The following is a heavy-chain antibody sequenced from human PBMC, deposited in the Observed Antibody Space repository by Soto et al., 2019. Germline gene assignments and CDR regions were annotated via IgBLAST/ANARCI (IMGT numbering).Heavy chain of an antibody. CDR1: GYTFTSYG. V-gene: IGHV1-18*01. CDR3: ARDSRHHPYYYVMDV. Sequence: GSAVKVSCKASGYTFTSYGISWVRQAPGQGLEWMGWISAYNGNTNYAQKLQGRVTMTTDTSTSTAYMELRSLRSDDTAVYYCARDSRHHPYYYVMDVLGQGTTGSVSS. J-gene: IGHJ6*02. CDR2: ISAYNGNT.